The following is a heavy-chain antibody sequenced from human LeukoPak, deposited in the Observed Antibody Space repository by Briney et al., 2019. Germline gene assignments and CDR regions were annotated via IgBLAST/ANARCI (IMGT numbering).Heavy chain of an antibody. CDR1: GYTFTGYY. D-gene: IGHD5-18*01. CDR2: INPNSGGT. J-gene: IGHJ4*02. Sequence: ASVKVSCKASGYTFTGYYMHWVRQAPGQGLEWMGWINPNSGGTNYAQKLQGRVTMTTDTSTSTAYMELRSLRSDDTAVYYCARYRGYSYALDYWGQGTLVTVSS. V-gene: IGHV1-2*02. CDR3: ARYRGYSYALDY.